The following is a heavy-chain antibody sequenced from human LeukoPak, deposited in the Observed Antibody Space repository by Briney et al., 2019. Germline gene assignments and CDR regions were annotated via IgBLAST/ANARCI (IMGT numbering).Heavy chain of an antibody. CDR3: ARASSYGFFVIDY. D-gene: IGHD5-18*01. CDR2: IYTSGST. J-gene: IGHJ4*02. CDR1: GGSISSGSYY. Sequence: SETLSLTCTVSGGSISSGSYYWSWIRQHAGKGLEWIGRIYTSGSTNYNPSLKSRVTISVDTSKNQFSLKLSSVTAADTAVYYCARASSYGFFVIDYWGQGTLVTVSS. V-gene: IGHV4-61*02.